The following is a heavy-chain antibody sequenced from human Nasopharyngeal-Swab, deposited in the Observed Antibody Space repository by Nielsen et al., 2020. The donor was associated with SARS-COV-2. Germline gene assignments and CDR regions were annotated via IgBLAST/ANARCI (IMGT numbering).Heavy chain of an antibody. CDR2: ISYDGSNK. CDR1: GFTLSSYG. V-gene: IGHV3-30*18. CDR3: AKPNSESYYSYFDY. D-gene: IGHD1-26*01. Sequence: GESLKIPCAAPGFTLSSYGMHWVRQAPATGLGWVAVISYDGSNKYYADSVTGRFTISRDNSKNTLYLQMSSLRAEDTAVYYCAKPNSESYYSYFDYWGQGTLVTVSS. J-gene: IGHJ4*02.